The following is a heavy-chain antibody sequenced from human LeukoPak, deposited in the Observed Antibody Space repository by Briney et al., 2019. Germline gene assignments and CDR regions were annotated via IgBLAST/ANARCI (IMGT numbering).Heavy chain of an antibody. CDR2: IYYSGST. CDR1: GGSISSSSYY. J-gene: IGHJ4*02. D-gene: IGHD5-24*01. V-gene: IGHV4-39*07. CDR3: ARGVRDGYNRHVDIFDY. Sequence: SETLSLTCTVSGGSISSSSYYWGWIRQPPGKGLEWIGSIYYSGSTYYNPSLKNRVTISVDTSKNQFSLKLSSVTAADTAVYYCARGVRDGYNRHVDIFDYWGQGTLVTVSS.